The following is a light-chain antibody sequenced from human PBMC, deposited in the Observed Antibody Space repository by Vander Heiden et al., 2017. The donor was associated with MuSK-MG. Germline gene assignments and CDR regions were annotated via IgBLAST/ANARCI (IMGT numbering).Light chain of an antibody. Sequence: QSVLTQPPSASGTPGRRVTTSCSASSSNIGRNAVNWYQQLPGKAPKLLIFTNNQRPSGVPDRFSVSKSGTSASLAISGLQSEDEADYYCAAWDDSLTGSWLFGGGTKLTVL. J-gene: IGLJ3*02. CDR3: AAWDDSLTGSWL. V-gene: IGLV1-44*01. CDR2: TNN. CDR1: SSNIGRNA.